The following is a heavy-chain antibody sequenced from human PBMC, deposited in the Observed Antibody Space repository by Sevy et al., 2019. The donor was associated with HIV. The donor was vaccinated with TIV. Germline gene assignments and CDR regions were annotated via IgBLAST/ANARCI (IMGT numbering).Heavy chain of an antibody. J-gene: IGHJ4*02. CDR2: ISAYNGNT. CDR3: ARDLGGYGDNSIDY. Sequence: ASVKVSCKASGYTFTSYGISWVRQAPGQGLEWMGWISAYNGNTNYSQKLQGRVTMTTDTSTSTAYVELRSLRSDDTAIYYCARDLGGYGDNSIDYWGQGTLVTVSS. CDR1: GYTFTSYG. V-gene: IGHV1-18*01. D-gene: IGHD4-17*01.